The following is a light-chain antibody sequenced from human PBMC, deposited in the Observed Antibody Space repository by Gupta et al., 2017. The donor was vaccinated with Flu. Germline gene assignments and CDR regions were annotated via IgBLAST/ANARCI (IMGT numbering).Light chain of an antibody. CDR3: QQYGSSPLT. V-gene: IGKV3-20*01. CDR2: GIF. Sequence: GSLSLVPGERPTLSGRASQSVRGDSLAGYQQKPGQAPRLLIHGIFTRATGVPDRFSGSGSGTDFTLTISRLEPEDFAVYFCQQYGSSPLTFGGGTKVELK. CDR1: QSVRGDS. J-gene: IGKJ4*01.